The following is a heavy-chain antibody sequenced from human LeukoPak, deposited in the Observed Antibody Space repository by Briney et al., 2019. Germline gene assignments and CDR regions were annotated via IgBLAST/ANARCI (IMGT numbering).Heavy chain of an antibody. D-gene: IGHD1-26*01. CDR3: TTGSPPFGY. V-gene: IGHV1-2*02. CDR2: INPNSDDT. CDR1: GYTFSDYY. J-gene: IGHJ4*02. Sequence: ASVKVPCKASGYTFSDYYIHWVRQAPGQGPEWMGYINPNSDDTNFAQNFQGRVTMTKDTSISTAYMELTRLRSDDTAVYYCTTGSPPFGYWGQGTLVTVSS.